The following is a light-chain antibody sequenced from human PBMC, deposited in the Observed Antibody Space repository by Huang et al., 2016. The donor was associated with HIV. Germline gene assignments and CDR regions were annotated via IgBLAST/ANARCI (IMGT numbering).Light chain of an antibody. V-gene: IGKV1-17*03. CDR3: LQHHAYPRT. Sequence: DIQLTQSPSAMSASVGDRVSITCRASQGIANYLVWFQQRPGGAPKRLIYAASSLQSGFPSRFSGSGSGTKFTLTISGLQPEDFATYYCLQHHAYPRTFGQGTKVEV. CDR2: AAS. J-gene: IGKJ1*01. CDR1: QGIANY.